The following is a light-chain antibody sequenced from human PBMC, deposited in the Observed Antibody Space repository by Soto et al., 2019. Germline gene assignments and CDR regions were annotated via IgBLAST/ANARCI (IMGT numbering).Light chain of an antibody. CDR1: SSNIGNNY. Sequence: QSVLTQPPSVSAAPGQKVTTSCSGSSSNIGNNYVSWYQQLPGTAPKLLIYDNNKRPSGIPDRFSGSKSGTSATLGITGLQTGDEAYYYCGTWDSSLSAVVFGGGTKLTVL. CDR3: GTWDSSLSAVV. V-gene: IGLV1-51*01. CDR2: DNN. J-gene: IGLJ2*01.